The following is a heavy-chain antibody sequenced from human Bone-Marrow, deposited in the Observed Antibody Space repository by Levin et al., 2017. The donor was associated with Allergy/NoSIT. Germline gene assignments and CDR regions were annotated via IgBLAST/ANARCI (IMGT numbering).Heavy chain of an antibody. J-gene: IGHJ4*02. CDR3: ARENMSWTGIFDY. CDR1: GFTFSDYA. CDR2: ISYDGSNK. Sequence: GGSLRLSCAASGFTFSDYAMYWVRQAPGKGLEWVAAISYDGSNKYYAASVKGRFTISRDKSKNTLYVQMNSLRVEDTAVYYCARENMSWTGIFDYWGQGTLVTVSS. V-gene: IGHV3-30-3*01. D-gene: IGHD6-13*01.